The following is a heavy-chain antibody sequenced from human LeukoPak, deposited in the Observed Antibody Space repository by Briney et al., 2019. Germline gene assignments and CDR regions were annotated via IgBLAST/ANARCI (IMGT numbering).Heavy chain of an antibody. V-gene: IGHV3-7*01. Sequence: GGSLRLSCVASGFNMGSYWMSWVRQTPGKGLEWVANIKQDESEKYYVESVKGRFTISRDNAQNSVYLQMNNLRVEDTALYYCARVGTSEWLLEDYWGQGTLVIVSS. J-gene: IGHJ4*02. CDR1: GFNMGSYW. CDR3: ARVGTSEWLLEDY. D-gene: IGHD3-3*01. CDR2: IKQDESEK.